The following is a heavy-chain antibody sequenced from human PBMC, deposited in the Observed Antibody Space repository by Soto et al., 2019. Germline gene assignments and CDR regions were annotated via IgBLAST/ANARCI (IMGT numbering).Heavy chain of an antibody. V-gene: IGHV1-46*01. CDR3: ARGEMATIWNLDY. CDR2: INPSGDGI. CDR1: GYTFTSYY. J-gene: IGHJ4*02. D-gene: IGHD5-12*01. Sequence: QVQLVQSGAEVKKPGASVKVNCKASGYTFTSYYMHWVRQAPGQGLEWMGIINPSGDGISYGQKFQGRVTMTRDTSRSTVYMELSSLRSEDTAVYYCARGEMATIWNLDYWGQGTLITVSS.